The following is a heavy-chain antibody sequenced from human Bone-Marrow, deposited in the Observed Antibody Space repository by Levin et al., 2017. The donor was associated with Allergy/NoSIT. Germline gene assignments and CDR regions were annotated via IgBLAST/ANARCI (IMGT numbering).Heavy chain of an antibody. J-gene: IGHJ3*02. CDR1: GFTFDDYA. Sequence: SLKISCAASGFTFDDYAMHWVRQAPGKGLEWVSGISWTGRSLDYADSVKGRFTISRDNAKTSLYLQMNSVRDEDTALYHCAKDMAATGGVRAFDIWGQGTMVTVSS. CDR2: ISWTGRSL. D-gene: IGHD6-13*01. V-gene: IGHV3-9*01. CDR3: AKDMAATGGVRAFDI.